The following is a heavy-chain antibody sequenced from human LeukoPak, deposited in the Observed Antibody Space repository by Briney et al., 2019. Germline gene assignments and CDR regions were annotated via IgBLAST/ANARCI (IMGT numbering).Heavy chain of an antibody. CDR1: VFMFHDYA. D-gene: IGHD6-19*01. CDR2: ISGDGGST. J-gene: IGHJ4*02. CDR3: ARESERSGRYDY. V-gene: IGHV3-43*02. Sequence: GGSLRLSCAAPVFMFHDYAIHWVRQAPGKGREWVSLISGDGGSTFYADSVKGRFTISRDNSKNSLYLQMNSLRSDDTALYYCARESERSGRYDYWGQGTLVSVSS.